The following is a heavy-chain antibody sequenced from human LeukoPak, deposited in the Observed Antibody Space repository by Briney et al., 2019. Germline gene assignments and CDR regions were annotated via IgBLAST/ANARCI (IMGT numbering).Heavy chain of an antibody. Sequence: GGSVRLSCEASGFTFSSFAMLWLGQAPGQGLVWFSGISWDSGSIGDADSVKGRFTISRDNAKNSLYLQMNSLRGEDMALYYCAKGLVGSSIADFFDYWGQGILVTVSS. J-gene: IGHJ4*02. CDR3: AKGLVGSSIADFFDY. CDR2: ISWDSGSI. CDR1: GFTFSSFA. D-gene: IGHD6-6*01. V-gene: IGHV3-9*03.